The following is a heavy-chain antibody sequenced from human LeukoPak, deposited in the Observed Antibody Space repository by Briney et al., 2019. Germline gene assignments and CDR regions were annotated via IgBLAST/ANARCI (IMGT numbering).Heavy chain of an antibody. CDR3: ARDNSVGDNAWWFDP. CDR2: INPNSGGT. V-gene: IGHV1-2*02. J-gene: IGHJ5*02. Sequence: GASVKVSCKASGYTFTGYYMHWVRQAPGQGLEWMGWINPNSGGTNYAQKFQGRVTMTRDTSTSTDYMELSSLRSEDTAIYYCARDNSVGDNAWWFDPWGQGTLVTVPS. D-gene: IGHD1-26*01. CDR1: GYTFTGYY.